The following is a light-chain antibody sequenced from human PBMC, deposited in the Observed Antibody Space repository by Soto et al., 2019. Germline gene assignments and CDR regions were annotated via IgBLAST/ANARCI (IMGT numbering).Light chain of an antibody. V-gene: IGKV1-5*03. J-gene: IGKJ1*01. Sequence: DIQMTQSPSTLSASVGDRVTITCRASQSISTWLAWYQQKPGKAPKLMIYKASNVESAIPSRFSGSGSGTEFTLTISSLQPDDFATYYSQQYNSYWTFGQGTKGETK. CDR1: QSISTW. CDR3: QQYNSYWT. CDR2: KAS.